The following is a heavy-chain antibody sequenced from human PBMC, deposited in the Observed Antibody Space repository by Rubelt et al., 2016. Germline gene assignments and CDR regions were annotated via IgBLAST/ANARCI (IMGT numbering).Heavy chain of an antibody. CDR2: IDTKGGTQ. Sequence: VQLVESGGGVVQPGRSLRLSCAASGFTFSSYAMHWVRQAPGKGLEYVSGIDTKGGTQYTADSVKGRFTISRDNSKNTLYVQMSSLRAEDTAVYYCQVAVANTLYWGQGTLVTVSS. CDR1: GFTFSSYA. J-gene: IGHJ4*02. CDR3: QVAVANTLY. D-gene: IGHD6-19*01. V-gene: IGHV3-64*05.